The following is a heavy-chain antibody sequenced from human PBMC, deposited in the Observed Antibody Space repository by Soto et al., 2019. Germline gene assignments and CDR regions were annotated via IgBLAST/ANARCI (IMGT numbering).Heavy chain of an antibody. D-gene: IGHD5-12*01. V-gene: IGHV3-48*02. CDR2: IHGTPSII. CDR1: GFTFSTHA. Sequence: EVQLVESGGGLVQPGGSLRLSCAVSGFTFSTHAMNWVRQAPGKGLEWVAYIHGTPSIIYYADSVKGRFTISRDNSKNSLFLQMDSMRDEDTAVYYCARDARNADYDSWGKGNLLTVSS. J-gene: IGHJ5*01. CDR3: ARDARNADYDS.